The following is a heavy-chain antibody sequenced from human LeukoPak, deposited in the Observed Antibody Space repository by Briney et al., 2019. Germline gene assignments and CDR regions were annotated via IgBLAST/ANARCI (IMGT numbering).Heavy chain of an antibody. Sequence: GASVKVSCRSSGYTFTRYVSSWVRQAPGQGLEWMGWISTYNGHTKYAQEFQGRVTMTTDTSTSTLYMELRSLRSDDTAVYYCARGQTNRLLWVGELLSNINPFDYWGQGTLVTVSS. CDR1: GYTFTRYV. CDR3: ARGQTNRLLWVGELLSNINPFDY. J-gene: IGHJ4*02. CDR2: ISTYNGHT. D-gene: IGHD3-10*01. V-gene: IGHV1-18*01.